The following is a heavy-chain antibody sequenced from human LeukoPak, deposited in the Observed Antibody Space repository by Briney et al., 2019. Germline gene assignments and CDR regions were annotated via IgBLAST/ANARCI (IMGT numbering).Heavy chain of an antibody. CDR2: ISSSGSTI. CDR1: VFIFSSYE. J-gene: IGHJ5*02. D-gene: IGHD3-10*01. Sequence: PGGSLRLSCAACVFIFSSYEMNWVRHAPGKGLEWVSYISSSGSTIYYADSVKGRFTISRDNAKKSLYLQMTSLRAEDTAVYYCARRTLWFGVSWGEGTLVTVSS. V-gene: IGHV3-48*03. CDR3: ARRTLWFGVS.